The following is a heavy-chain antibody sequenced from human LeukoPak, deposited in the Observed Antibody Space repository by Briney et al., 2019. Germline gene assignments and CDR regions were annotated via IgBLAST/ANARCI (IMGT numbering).Heavy chain of an antibody. Sequence: SVKVSCKASGGTFSSYAISWVRQAPGQGLEWMGRIIPIFGTANYAQKFQGRVTITTDESTSTAYMELSSLRSEDTAVYYCASLTMVTTGDDYWGQGALVTVSS. J-gene: IGHJ4*02. CDR3: ASLTMVTTGDDY. D-gene: IGHD4-17*01. CDR1: GGTFSSYA. V-gene: IGHV1-69*05. CDR2: IIPIFGTA.